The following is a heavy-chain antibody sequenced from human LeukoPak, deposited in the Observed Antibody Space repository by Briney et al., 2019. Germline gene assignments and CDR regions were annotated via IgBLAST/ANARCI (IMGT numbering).Heavy chain of an antibody. CDR3: ATDRSRSWGSGSYFDAFDI. CDR1: GYTFTSFG. CDR2: IGTYNGNT. D-gene: IGHD3-10*01. J-gene: IGHJ3*02. V-gene: IGHV1-18*01. Sequence: ASVKVSCKASGYTFTSFGFSWVRQAPGQGLEWMGWIGTYNGNTNYAQKFQGRVTMTTDTSTSTAYMELRSLRSEDTAVYYCATDRSRSWGSGSYFDAFDIWGQGTMVTVPS.